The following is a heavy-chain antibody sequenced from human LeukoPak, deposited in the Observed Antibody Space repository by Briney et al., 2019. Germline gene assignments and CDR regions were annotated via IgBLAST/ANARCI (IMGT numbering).Heavy chain of an antibody. CDR3: ALAGTGRDGYNQGPGPFDY. J-gene: IGHJ4*02. Sequence: ASVKVSCKASGGTFSSYAISWVRQAPGQGLEWMGGIIPIFGTANYAQKFQGRVTITTDESTSTAYMELSSLRSEDTAVYYCALAGTGRDGYNQGPGPFDYWGQGALVTVSS. CDR2: IIPIFGTA. V-gene: IGHV1-69*05. D-gene: IGHD5-24*01. CDR1: GGTFSSYA.